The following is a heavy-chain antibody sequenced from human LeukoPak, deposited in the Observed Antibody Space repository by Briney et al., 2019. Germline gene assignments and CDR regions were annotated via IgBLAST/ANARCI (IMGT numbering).Heavy chain of an antibody. D-gene: IGHD6-13*01. Sequence: GASVKVSCKASGYTFTSYGISWVRQAPGQGLEWMGWISAYNGNTNYAQKLQGRVTMTTDTSTSTAYMELRSLRSDDAAVYYCARLQQLEGGYWFDPWGQGTLVTVSS. CDR2: ISAYNGNT. CDR3: ARLQQLEGGYWFDP. J-gene: IGHJ5*02. CDR1: GYTFTSYG. V-gene: IGHV1-18*01.